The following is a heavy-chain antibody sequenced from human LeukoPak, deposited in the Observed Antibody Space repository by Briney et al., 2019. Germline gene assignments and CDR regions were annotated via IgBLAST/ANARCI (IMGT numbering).Heavy chain of an antibody. J-gene: IGHJ5*02. CDR2: IIPIFGTA. Sequence: GASVKVSCKASGGTFSSYAISWVRQAPGQGLEWMGGIIPIFGTAIYAQKFQGRVTITADESTSTAYMELSSLRSEDTAVYYCAREDCSSTSCPGPYNWFDPWGQGTLVTVSS. D-gene: IGHD2-2*01. CDR1: GGTFSSYA. CDR3: AREDCSSTSCPGPYNWFDP. V-gene: IGHV1-69*13.